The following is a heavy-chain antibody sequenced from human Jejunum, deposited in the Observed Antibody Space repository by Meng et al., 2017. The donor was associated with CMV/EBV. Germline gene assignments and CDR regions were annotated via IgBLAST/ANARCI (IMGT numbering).Heavy chain of an antibody. Sequence: GFDFNRNGLPWVRQAPGTGLEWVSVISGGGGVTFYADSVKGRFTISRDNSKNTLYLQMNSLRAEDTAVYSCTRGSRSTNSEVNFDSWGQGTLVTVSS. J-gene: IGHJ4*02. CDR3: TRGSRSTNSEVNFDS. V-gene: IGHV3-23*01. D-gene: IGHD2-2*01. CDR1: GFDFNRNG. CDR2: ISGGGGVT.